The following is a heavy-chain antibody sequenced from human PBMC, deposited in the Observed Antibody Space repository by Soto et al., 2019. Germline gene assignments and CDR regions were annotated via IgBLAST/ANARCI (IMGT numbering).Heavy chain of an antibody. CDR1: EFTFSNYA. V-gene: IGHV3-23*01. CDR3: AKNPGYYYDSTGYHFDY. Sequence: GGSLRLCCAACEFTFSNYAMSWVRQAPGKGLEWVSAISYGGGTTYYADSVKGRFTISRDNSKNTLYLQMNSLRAEDTAVYYCAKNPGYYYDSTGYHFDYWGQGTLVTVSS. D-gene: IGHD3-22*01. J-gene: IGHJ4*02. CDR2: ISYGGGTT.